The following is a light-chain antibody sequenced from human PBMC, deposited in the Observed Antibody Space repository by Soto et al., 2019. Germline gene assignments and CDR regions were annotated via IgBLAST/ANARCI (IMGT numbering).Light chain of an antibody. CDR3: TLYTSENTYV. J-gene: IGLJ1*01. CDR2: EAS. CDR1: ITDFVSYNR. Sequence: SARGPPPAVSGSPDQSVCISCTGTITDFVSYNRFSWYQQPPGTAPKLIIYEASNRPSGVPDRSSGSKYGNTASLTISGLQAADEADYYCTLYTSENTYVFGTGTKVTV. V-gene: IGLV2-18*01.